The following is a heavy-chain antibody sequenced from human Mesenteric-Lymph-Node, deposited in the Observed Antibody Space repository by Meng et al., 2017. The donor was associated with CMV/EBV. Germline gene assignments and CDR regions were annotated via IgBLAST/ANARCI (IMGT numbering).Heavy chain of an antibody. V-gene: IGHV3-7*01. CDR2: IKQDGSEK. J-gene: IGHJ3*02. CDR3: ARGRGGGSYWLAFDI. Sequence: GESLKISCAASGFTFSSYWMSWVRQAPGKGLEWVANIKQDGSEKYYVDSVKGRFTISRDNAKNSLYLQMNSLRAEDTAVYYCARGRGGGSYWLAFDIWGQGTMVT. D-gene: IGHD1-26*01. CDR1: GFTFSSYW.